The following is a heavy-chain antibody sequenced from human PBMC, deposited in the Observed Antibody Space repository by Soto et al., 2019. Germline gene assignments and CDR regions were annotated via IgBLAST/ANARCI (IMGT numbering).Heavy chain of an antibody. CDR1: CAPISSSKW. J-gene: IGHJ6*02. CDR2: IDQNGIT. V-gene: IGHV4-4*02. Sequence: SETLSLTCAVSCAPISSSKWWTWVRQTPGKGLEWIGKIDQNGITNYNPSLESRVTILKDNSKNQLSLKLTSVTAVDSAVYYCARLNRDYYYYGMDVWGQGATVTVSS. CDR3: ARLNRDYYYYGMDV.